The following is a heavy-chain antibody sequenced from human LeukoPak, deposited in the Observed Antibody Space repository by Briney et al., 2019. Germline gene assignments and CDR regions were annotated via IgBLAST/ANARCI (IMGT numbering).Heavy chain of an antibody. V-gene: IGHV1-2*02. CDR3: ARARIAAAATRY. J-gene: IGHJ4*02. CDR2: INPNSGGT. Sequence: ASVKVSCKASGYTFTGYYMHWVRQAPGQRLEWMGWINPNSGGTNYAQKFQGRVTMTRDTSISTAYMELSRLRSDDTAVYYCARARIAAAATRYWGQGTLVTVSS. CDR1: GYTFTGYY. D-gene: IGHD6-13*01.